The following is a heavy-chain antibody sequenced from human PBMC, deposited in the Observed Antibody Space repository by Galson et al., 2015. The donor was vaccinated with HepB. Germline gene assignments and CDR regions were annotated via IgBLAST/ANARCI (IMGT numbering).Heavy chain of an antibody. CDR1: GYTFTAYS. J-gene: IGHJ4*01. CDR2: ICAEGGNT. CDR3: ARGGCCSGCVCYTWIDL. V-gene: IGHV1-8*01. Sequence: SVKVSCAASGYTFTAYSMNWVRQAPGQGLEWMGWICAEGGNTGYAQKFQGRLTLTRNTSISTAQMELSSLRAEDTAVYYCARGGCCSGCVCYTWIDLLGQGT. D-gene: IGHD2-8*02.